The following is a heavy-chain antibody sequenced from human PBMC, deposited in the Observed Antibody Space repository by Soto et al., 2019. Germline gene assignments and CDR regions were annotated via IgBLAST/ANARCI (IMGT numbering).Heavy chain of an antibody. J-gene: IGHJ5*02. D-gene: IGHD3-3*01. CDR1: GGSFSGYY. V-gene: IGHV4-34*01. Sequence: PSETLSLTCAVYGGSFSGYYWSWIRQPPGKGLEWIGEINHSVSTNYNPSLKSRVTMSVDTSKNQFSLRLSSVTAADTAIYYCATRITVFGLLIPPFDPWGQGTQVTVSS. CDR2: INHSVST. CDR3: ATRITVFGLLIPPFDP.